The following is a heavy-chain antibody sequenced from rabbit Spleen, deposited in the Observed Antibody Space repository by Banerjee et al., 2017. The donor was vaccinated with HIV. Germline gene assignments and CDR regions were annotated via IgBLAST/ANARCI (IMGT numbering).Heavy chain of an antibody. D-gene: IGHD4-1*01. J-gene: IGHJ4*01. CDR3: ARDLDGVIGWNFGW. V-gene: IGHV1S45*01. CDR1: GLDLSARYW. CDR2: IDVVKSGSA. Sequence: QEQLEESGGDLVKPGTSLTLTCKASGLDLSARYWICWVRQAPGKGLEWIACIDVVKSGSAYFATWAIGRFTISKTSSTAVALQMTSLTAADTATYFCARDLDGVIGWNFGWWGPGSLVTVS.